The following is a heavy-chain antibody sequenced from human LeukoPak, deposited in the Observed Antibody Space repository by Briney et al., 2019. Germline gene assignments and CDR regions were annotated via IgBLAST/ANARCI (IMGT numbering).Heavy chain of an antibody. D-gene: IGHD3-10*01. Sequence: GGALQLSCSTSGFTFSSYGMHWVRPAPGKGLEWVAVISYDGSNKYFADSVKGRFTISIDNSKNTLYLQMNSLRAEDTAVYYCAKDRRYYGSGSYMDYWGQGTLVTVSS. CDR3: AKDRRYYGSGSYMDY. CDR2: ISYDGSNK. CDR1: GFTFSSYG. J-gene: IGHJ4*02. V-gene: IGHV3-30*18.